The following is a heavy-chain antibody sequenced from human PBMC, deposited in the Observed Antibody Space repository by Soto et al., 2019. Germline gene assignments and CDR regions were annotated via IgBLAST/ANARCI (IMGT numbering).Heavy chain of an antibody. Sequence: ASVKVSCKASGGTFSSYAISWVRQAPGQGLEWMGGIIPIFGTANYAQKFQGRVTITADESTSTAYMGLSSLRSEDTAVYYCARRIFGVVIPFNYYGMDVWGQGTTVTVSS. CDR3: ARRIFGVVIPFNYYGMDV. CDR2: IIPIFGTA. D-gene: IGHD3-3*01. CDR1: GGTFSSYA. V-gene: IGHV1-69*13. J-gene: IGHJ6*02.